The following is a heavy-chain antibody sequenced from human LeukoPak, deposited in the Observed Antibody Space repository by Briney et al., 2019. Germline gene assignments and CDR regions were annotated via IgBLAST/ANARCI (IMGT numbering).Heavy chain of an antibody. J-gene: IGHJ4*02. CDR3: AKDYGDYGGSFDY. CDR2: ISGSGGST. V-gene: IGHV3-23*01. CDR1: GFTFSSYS. D-gene: IGHD4-17*01. Sequence: GGSLRLSCAASGFTFSSYSMNWVRQAPGKGLEWVSAISGSGGSTYYADSVKGRFTISRDNSKNTLYLQMNSLRAEDTAVYYCAKDYGDYGGSFDYWGQGTLVTVSS.